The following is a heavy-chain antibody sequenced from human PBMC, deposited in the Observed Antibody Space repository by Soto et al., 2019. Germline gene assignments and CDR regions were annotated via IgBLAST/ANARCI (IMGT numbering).Heavy chain of an antibody. D-gene: IGHD3-16*01. CDR1: GFTFSSYW. J-gene: IGHJ4*02. CDR2: IKQDGSEK. V-gene: IGHV3-7*01. Sequence: EVQLVESGGGLVQPGGSLRLSCAASGFTFSSYWMNWVRQATGKGLEWVANIKQDGSEKYDVDSVEGRFTISRDNAKKSLYLQMNSLRAEDTAVYYCARRGLSREFDYWGQGTLVTVSS. CDR3: ARRGLSREFDY.